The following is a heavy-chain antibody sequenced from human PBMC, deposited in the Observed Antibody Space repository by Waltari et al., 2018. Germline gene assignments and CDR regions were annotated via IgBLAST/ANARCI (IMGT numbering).Heavy chain of an antibody. J-gene: IGHJ6*02. Sequence: GLWWMGGFVPIFGTATYAQKFQGRVTITADESTSTAYMELRSLRSEDTAVYYCARWGSLQVEYYYYGMDVWGQGTTVTVSS. CDR3: ARWGSLQVEYYYYGMDV. V-gene: IGHV1-69*01. D-gene: IGHD1-1*01. CDR2: FVPIFGTA.